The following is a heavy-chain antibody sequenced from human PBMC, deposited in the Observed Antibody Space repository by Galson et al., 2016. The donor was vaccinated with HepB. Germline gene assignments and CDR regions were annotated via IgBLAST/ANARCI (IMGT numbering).Heavy chain of an antibody. D-gene: IGHD6-13*01. J-gene: IGHJ4*02. CDR2: IWFDGTYK. CDR1: GFHFSGSG. CDR3: ARAGVSNWPDFDF. V-gene: IGHV3-33*01. Sequence: SLRLSCAASGFHFSGSGMHWVRQAPGKGLEWVALIWFDGTYKYYADSVRGRFTISRDDSMNTVFLQMGSLRAEDTAVYYCARAGVSNWPDFDFWGQGALVTVSS.